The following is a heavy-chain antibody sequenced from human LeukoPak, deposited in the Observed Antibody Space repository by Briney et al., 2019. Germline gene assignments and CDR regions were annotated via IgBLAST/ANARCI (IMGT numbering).Heavy chain of an antibody. CDR1: GGSISSYY. Sequence: SETLSLTCSVSGGSISSYYWSWIRQPAGKGLEWIGRIYASGSTNYNPSLKGRVTMSVDTSKNQFSLKLSSVTAADTAVYYCARDSTVFGGVNLGGLNWFDHWGQGTLVTVSS. CDR2: IYASGST. D-gene: IGHD3-3*01. J-gene: IGHJ5*02. CDR3: ARDSTVFGGVNLGGLNWFDH. V-gene: IGHV4-4*07.